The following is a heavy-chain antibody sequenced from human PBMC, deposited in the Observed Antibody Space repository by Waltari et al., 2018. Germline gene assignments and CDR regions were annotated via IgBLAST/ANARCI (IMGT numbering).Heavy chain of an antibody. Sequence: EVQLVESGGGLVQPGGSLRLSCVGTEFIFSTYEMNWVRQAPGKGLGWVAYISMTGATIYYADSVKGRFTISRDNARNSLYLQMDSLRAEDTATYYCARDSDSRALVKLDYWGQGTLVTVSS. CDR1: EFIFSTYE. V-gene: IGHV3-48*03. CDR2: ISMTGATI. D-gene: IGHD3-9*01. J-gene: IGHJ4*02. CDR3: ARDSDSRALVKLDY.